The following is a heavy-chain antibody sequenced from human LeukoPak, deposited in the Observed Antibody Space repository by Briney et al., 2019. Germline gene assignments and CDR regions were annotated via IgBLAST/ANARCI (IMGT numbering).Heavy chain of an antibody. V-gene: IGHV3-23*01. CDR2: ISGSGEST. CDR1: GLTFSRYA. D-gene: IGHD3-22*01. J-gene: IGHJ3*02. CDR3: AKDLPQNYYDSSGYFNDAFDI. Sequence: PGGSLRLSCTASGLTFSRYAMNWVRQAPGKGLEWVSAISGSGESTYYADSVKGRFIISRDNSKNTLYLEMNSLGAEDTAVYHCAKDLPQNYYDSSGYFNDAFDIWGQGTMVTVSS.